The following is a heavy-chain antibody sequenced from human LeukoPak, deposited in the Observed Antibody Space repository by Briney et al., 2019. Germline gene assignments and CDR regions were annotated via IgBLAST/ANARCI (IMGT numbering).Heavy chain of an antibody. Sequence: PGGSLRLSCAASGFTFSDYYMSWIRQAPGKGLEWVSYISSSSNYTNYADSVKGRFTISRDNAKNSLYLQMNSLRAEDTAVYYCAREGYCSSTSCQFDYWGQGTLVTVSS. V-gene: IGHV3-11*06. CDR3: AREGYCSSTSCQFDY. CDR2: ISSSSNYT. CDR1: GFTFSDYY. D-gene: IGHD2-2*01. J-gene: IGHJ4*02.